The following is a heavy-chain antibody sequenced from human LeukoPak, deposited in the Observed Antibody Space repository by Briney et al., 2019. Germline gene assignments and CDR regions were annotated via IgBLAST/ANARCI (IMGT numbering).Heavy chain of an antibody. D-gene: IGHD3-9*01. CDR2: IRYDGSNK. CDR1: GFTFSGSA. V-gene: IGHV3-30*02. CDR3: AKDSVLRYFD. Sequence: GGSLRLSCAASGFTFSGSALHWVRQAPGKGLEWVAFIRYDGSNKYYADSVKGRFTISRDNSKNTLYLQMNSLRAEDTAVYYCAKDSVLRYFDWGQGTLVTVSS. J-gene: IGHJ4*02.